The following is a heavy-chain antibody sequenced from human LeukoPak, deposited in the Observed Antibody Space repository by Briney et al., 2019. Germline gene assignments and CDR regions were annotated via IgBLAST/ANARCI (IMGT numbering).Heavy chain of an antibody. CDR3: AKDPARNDWFPED. CDR1: GFTFDDYG. Sequence: GGSLRLSCAASGFTFDDYGMTWVRQVPGKGLEWVAFLRNDESTQYYSDSVKGRFTISRDNSKSMLYLQMNSLRPEDTVVYYCAKDPARNDWFPEDWGQGTLVTVSS. J-gene: IGHJ4*02. V-gene: IGHV3-30*02. D-gene: IGHD3-9*01. CDR2: LRNDESTQ.